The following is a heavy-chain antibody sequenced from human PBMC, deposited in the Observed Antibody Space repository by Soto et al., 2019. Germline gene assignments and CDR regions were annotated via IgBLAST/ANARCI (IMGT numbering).Heavy chain of an antibody. J-gene: IGHJ4*02. Sequence: GGSLRLSCAASGFTFSSYSMNWVRQAPGKGLEWVSYISSSSSTIYYADSVKGRFTISRDNARNSLYLQMDSLRAEDTAVYYCVRHTCADDCYSLAYWGQGTLVTVSS. CDR1: GFTFSSYS. CDR2: ISSSSSTI. D-gene: IGHD2-21*02. V-gene: IGHV3-48*04. CDR3: VRHTCADDCYSLAY.